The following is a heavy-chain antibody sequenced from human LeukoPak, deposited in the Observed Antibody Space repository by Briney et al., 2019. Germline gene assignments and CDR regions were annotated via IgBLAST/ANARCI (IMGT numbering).Heavy chain of an antibody. Sequence: SETLSLTCTVSGGSISSYYWSWIRQPPGKGLEWIGYIYYSGGTNYNPSLKSRVTISVDTSKNQFSLKLSSVTAADTAVYYCARGGYSYGSLYYYYGMDVWGQGTTVTVSS. CDR2: IYYSGGT. V-gene: IGHV4-59*01. CDR3: ARGGYSYGSLYYYYGMDV. J-gene: IGHJ6*02. CDR1: GGSISSYY. D-gene: IGHD5-18*01.